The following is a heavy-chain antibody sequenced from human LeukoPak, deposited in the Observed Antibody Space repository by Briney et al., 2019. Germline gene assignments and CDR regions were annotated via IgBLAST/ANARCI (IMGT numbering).Heavy chain of an antibody. CDR2: ISGSGGST. J-gene: IGHJ4*02. CDR3: ARDYPYYYDGMWYCDY. Sequence: GGSLRLSCAASGFTFSSYAMSWVRQAPGKGLEWGSAISGSGGSTYYADSVKGRFTISRDNSKNTLYMQMNSLRAEDTAVYYCARDYPYYYDGMWYCDYWGQGTLVSVSS. CDR1: GFTFSSYA. V-gene: IGHV3-23*01. D-gene: IGHD3-22*01.